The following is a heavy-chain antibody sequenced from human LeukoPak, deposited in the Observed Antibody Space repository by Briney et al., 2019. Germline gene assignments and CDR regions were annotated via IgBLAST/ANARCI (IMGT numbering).Heavy chain of an antibody. D-gene: IGHD2-21*01. CDR3: ARDLSYFSFDD. CDR1: GFIFRSHG. V-gene: IGHV3-33*01. J-gene: IGHJ6*02. Sequence: QPGGSLRLSCAASGFIFRSHGMNWVRQAPGKGLEWVAGISPDEKKYYVDAVKGRFTISRDNSKNTLYLQMNSLRVEDTAMYYCARDLSYFSFDDWGQGTTATVPS. CDR2: ISPDEKK.